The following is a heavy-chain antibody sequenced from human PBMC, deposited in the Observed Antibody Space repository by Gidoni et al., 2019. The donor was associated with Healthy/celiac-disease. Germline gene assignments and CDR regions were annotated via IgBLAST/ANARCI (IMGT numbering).Heavy chain of an antibody. CDR2: ISWDGGST. D-gene: IGHD5-12*01. CDR3: AKDGGVPYDIVAHFDY. J-gene: IGHJ4*02. V-gene: IGHV3-43*01. Sequence: EVQLVESGGVVVQPGGSLRLSCAASGFTFDAYTMHWVRQAPGNGLEWVSLISWDGGSTYYADSVKGRFTISRDNSKNSLYLQMNSLRTEDTALYYCAKDGGVPYDIVAHFDYWGQGTLVTVSS. CDR1: GFTFDAYT.